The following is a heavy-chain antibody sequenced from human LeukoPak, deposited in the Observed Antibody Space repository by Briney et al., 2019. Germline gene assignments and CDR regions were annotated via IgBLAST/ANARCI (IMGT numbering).Heavy chain of an antibody. CDR2: IYPADSHT. CDR1: GYIFTHYW. CDR3: ARPAGRGVGLYFHY. V-gene: IGHV5-51*01. D-gene: IGHD2-8*01. J-gene: IGHJ1*01. Sequence: GESLKISCQVSGYIFTHYWIGWVRLMPGKGLESMGIIYPADSHTTYSPPFQGQVSISADKSISTAYLQWSSLKASDTAMYYCARPAGRGVGLYFHYWGQGTLVTVS.